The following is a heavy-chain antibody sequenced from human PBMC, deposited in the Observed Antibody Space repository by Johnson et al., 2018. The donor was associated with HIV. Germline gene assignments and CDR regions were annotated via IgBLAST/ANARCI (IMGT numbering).Heavy chain of an antibody. CDR1: GFTFDDYG. V-gene: IGHV3-20*04. Sequence: VQLVESGGGVVQPGGSLRLSCAASGFTFDDYGMSWVRQPPGKGLEWVSGINWNGGRTGSAESVKGRLTISRDNAKNSLYLQMDSLRAEDTAVYYWARAVGGSYHDAVDGWGQGTMVTVSS. J-gene: IGHJ3*01. CDR3: ARAVGGSYHDAVDG. CDR2: INWNGGRT. D-gene: IGHD1-26*01.